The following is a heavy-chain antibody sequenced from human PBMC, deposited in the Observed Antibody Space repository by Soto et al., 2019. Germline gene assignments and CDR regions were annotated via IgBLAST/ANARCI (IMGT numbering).Heavy chain of an antibody. Sequence: EVQLVESGGGLVQPGRSLRLSCAASGFTFDDYAMHWVRQAPGKGLEWVSGISWNRGSIGYADSVKGRFTISRDNAKNSLYLQMNSLRAEDTALYYCAKDIAEKIAYGMDVWGQGTTVTVSS. CDR3: AKDIAEKIAYGMDV. CDR2: ISWNRGSI. V-gene: IGHV3-9*01. D-gene: IGHD2-15*01. CDR1: GFTFDDYA. J-gene: IGHJ6*02.